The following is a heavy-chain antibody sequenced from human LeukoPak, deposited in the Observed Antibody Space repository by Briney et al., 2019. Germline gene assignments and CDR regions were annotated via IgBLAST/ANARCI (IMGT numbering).Heavy chain of an antibody. V-gene: IGHV1-8*03. CDR1: GYIFNDYD. D-gene: IGHD4-23*01. CDR3: ARGDYGGTGTAFDI. J-gene: IGHJ3*02. CDR2: VIPNSGNT. Sequence: ASVKVSCKASGYIFNDYDIHWVRQASGQGFEWLGWVIPNSGNTAYAQNFQDRVTITRNSSTDTAYLELSSLRSEDTAVYYCARGDYGGTGTAFDIWGHGTMVIVSS.